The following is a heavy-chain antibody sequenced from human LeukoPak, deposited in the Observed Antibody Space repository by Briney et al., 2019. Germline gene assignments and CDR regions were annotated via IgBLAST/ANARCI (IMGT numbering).Heavy chain of an antibody. J-gene: IGHJ4*02. V-gene: IGHV4-38-2*02. CDR1: GFSLSSGYY. CDR3: AREAERRIVN. D-gene: IGHD1-1*01. Sequence: PSETLSLTCVVSGFSLSSGYYWGWVRQPPGKGLEWIANIQVSGTTFYNSSLNSRVAISIDTSKNQFSLKLSSVTAADTAVYFCAREAERRIVNWGRGTLVTVSS. CDR2: IQVSGTT.